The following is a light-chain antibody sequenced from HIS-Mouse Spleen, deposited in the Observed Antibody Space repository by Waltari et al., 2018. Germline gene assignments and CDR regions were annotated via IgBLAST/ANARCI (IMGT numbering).Light chain of an antibody. CDR1: SSNIGNNY. J-gene: IGLJ2*01. CDR3: GTWDSSLSVV. V-gene: IGLV1-51*01. Sequence: QSVLTQPPSVSAAPGQKVTISCSGSSSNIGNNYVSWYQQLPGTAPKLLIYDTKKRASGIPDRFSGSKSGTSATLGITGLQTGDEADYYCGTWDSSLSVVFGGGTKLTVL. CDR2: DTK.